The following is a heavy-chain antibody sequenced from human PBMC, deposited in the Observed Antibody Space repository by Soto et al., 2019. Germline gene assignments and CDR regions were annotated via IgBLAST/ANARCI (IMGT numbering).Heavy chain of an antibody. V-gene: IGHV3-15*01. Sequence: GGSLRLSCAASGFTFSNAWMSWVRQAPGKGLEWVGRIKSKTNGGTTDYAAPVKGRFTISRDDSKNTLYLQMNSLETEDSAVYYCTSDDPINKNWGQGTLVTVSS. J-gene: IGHJ4*02. CDR3: TSDDPINKN. CDR1: GFTFSNAW. CDR2: IKSKTNGGTT.